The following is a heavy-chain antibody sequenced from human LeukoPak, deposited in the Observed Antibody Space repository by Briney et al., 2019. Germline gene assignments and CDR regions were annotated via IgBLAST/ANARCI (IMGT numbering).Heavy chain of an antibody. Sequence: GGSLRLSCAASGFTFSTYAMSWVRQAPGKGLEWVSLIGGSDGRTRYADSVKGRFTISRDNSKNTLYLEMNSLRSEDTAVYYCARVMKVRGVKGSNYYYMDVWGKGTTVTVSS. J-gene: IGHJ6*03. CDR2: IGGSDGRT. D-gene: IGHD3-10*01. CDR3: ARVMKVRGVKGSNYYYMDV. CDR1: GFTFSTYA. V-gene: IGHV3-23*01.